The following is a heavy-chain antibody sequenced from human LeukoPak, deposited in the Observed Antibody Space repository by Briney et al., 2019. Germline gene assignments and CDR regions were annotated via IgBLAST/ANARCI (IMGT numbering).Heavy chain of an antibody. CDR3: AREPGGSYFNWFDP. Sequence: GIIPIFGTANYAQKFQGRVTITADESTSTAYMELSSLRSEDTAVYYCAREPGGSYFNWFDPWGQGTLVTVSS. J-gene: IGHJ5*02. CDR2: IIPIFGTA. D-gene: IGHD1-26*01. V-gene: IGHV1-69*01.